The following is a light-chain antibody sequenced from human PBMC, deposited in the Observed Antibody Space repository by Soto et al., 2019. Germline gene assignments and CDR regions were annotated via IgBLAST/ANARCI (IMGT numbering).Light chain of an antibody. CDR2: LNSDGSH. V-gene: IGLV4-69*01. CDR1: SGHSSYA. Sequence: QSVLTQSPSASASLGASVKLTCTLSSGHSSYAIAWHQQQPEKGPRYLMKLNSDGSHSKGDGIPDRFSGASSGAERYLTISGLQSADEADYCCQTWVTGIYVFGTGTKLTVL. J-gene: IGLJ1*01. CDR3: QTWVTGIYV.